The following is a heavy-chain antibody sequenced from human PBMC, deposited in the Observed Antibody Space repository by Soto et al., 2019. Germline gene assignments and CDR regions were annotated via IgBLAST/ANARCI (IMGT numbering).Heavy chain of an antibody. CDR2: ISHHGST. J-gene: IGHJ4*02. Sequence: SQTLSLTCPVSGYSISRGYYWGWIRQPPRKGLEWIASISHHGSTYYNPSLKSRVTISLDTSKNQVSLKLSSVTAADTAVYYCARDNCGGDCHFDYWGQGTLVTVSS. V-gene: IGHV4-38-2*02. D-gene: IGHD2-21*02. CDR3: ARDNCGGDCHFDY. CDR1: GYSISRGYY.